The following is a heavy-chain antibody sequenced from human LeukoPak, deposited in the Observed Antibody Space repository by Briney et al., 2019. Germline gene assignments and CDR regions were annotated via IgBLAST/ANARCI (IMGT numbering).Heavy chain of an antibody. V-gene: IGHV4-59*01. CDR2: IYYSGST. CDR1: GGSISSYY. Sequence: PSETLSLTCTVSGGSISSYYWSWIRQPPGKGLEWIGYIYYSGSTNYNPSLKSRVTISVDTSKNQFSLKLSSVTAEDTAVYYCARARSYDYVWGSYRPYDAFDIWGQGTMVTVSS. CDR3: ARARSYDYVWGSYRPYDAFDI. J-gene: IGHJ3*02. D-gene: IGHD3-16*02.